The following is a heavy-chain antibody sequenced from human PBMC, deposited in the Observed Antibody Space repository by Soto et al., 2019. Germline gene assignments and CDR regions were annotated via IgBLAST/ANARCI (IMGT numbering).Heavy chain of an antibody. J-gene: IGHJ6*02. V-gene: IGHV1-46*01. D-gene: IGHD4-17*01. CDR1: GYTFSNYY. CDR3: ARGPKLMDFGERGYYGMDC. Sequence: QVHLVQSGAEVKKPGASVTFPCKASGYTFSNYYMHWVRQAPGQGLEWVGIINPSGGGTTYAQNCQGSVTMTRDTSTSTVYMELNSLRSEDTAVYSCARGPKLMDFGERGYYGMDCWGHGTTVTVSS. CDR2: INPSGGGT.